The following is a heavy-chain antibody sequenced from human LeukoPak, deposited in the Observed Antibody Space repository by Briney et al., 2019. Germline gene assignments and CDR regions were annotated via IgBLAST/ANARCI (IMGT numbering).Heavy chain of an antibody. CDR2: IYYIGST. CDR3: ASSSWYGAY. J-gene: IGHJ1*01. D-gene: IGHD6-13*01. CDR1: GGSLSSSSYY. V-gene: IGHV4-39*01. Sequence: SETLSLTCTVSGGSLSSSSYYWGWIRQPPGKGLEWIGSIYYIGSTYYNPSLKSRVTISVDTSKNQFSLKLSSVTAADTAVYYCASSSWYGAYWGQGTLVTVSS.